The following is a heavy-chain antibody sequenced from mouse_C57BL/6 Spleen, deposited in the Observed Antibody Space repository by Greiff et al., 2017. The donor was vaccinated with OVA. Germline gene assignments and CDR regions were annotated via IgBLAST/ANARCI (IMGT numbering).Heavy chain of an antibody. CDR3: AREDIYYGKGYFDY. J-gene: IGHJ2*01. CDR2: IYPGSGST. V-gene: IGHV1-55*01. Sequence: VQLQQPGAELVKPGASVKMSCKASGYTFTSYWITWVKQRPGQGLEWIGDIYPGSGSTNYNEKFKSKATLTVDTSSSTAYMQLSSLTSEDSAVYYCAREDIYYGKGYFDYWGQGTTLTVSS. CDR1: GYTFTSYW. D-gene: IGHD2-1*01.